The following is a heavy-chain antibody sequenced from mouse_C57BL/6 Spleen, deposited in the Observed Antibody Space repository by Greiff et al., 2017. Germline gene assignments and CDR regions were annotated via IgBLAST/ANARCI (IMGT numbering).Heavy chain of an antibody. D-gene: IGHD1-1*01. CDR2: IDPETGGT. CDR1: GYTFTDYE. Sequence: VKLQESGAELVRPGASVTLSCKASGYTFTDYEMHWVKQTPVHGLEWIGAIDPETGGTAYNQKFKGKAILTADKSSSTAYMELRSLTSEDSAVYYCTRRDYGSGYFDVWGTGTTVTVSS. CDR3: TRRDYGSGYFDV. J-gene: IGHJ1*03. V-gene: IGHV1-15*01.